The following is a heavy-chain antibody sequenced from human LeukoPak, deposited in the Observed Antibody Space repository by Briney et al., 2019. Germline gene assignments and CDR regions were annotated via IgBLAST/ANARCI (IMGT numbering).Heavy chain of an antibody. J-gene: IGHJ4*02. V-gene: IGHV3-23*01. CDR2: ISGSGGST. Sequence: GGSLRLSCAASGFTFSNYAMSWVRQAPGKGLEWVSAISGSGGSTYYADSVKGRFTISRDNSKNTLYLQMNSLRAEDTAVYYCARVVPPTDYGSGSYFWDPYYFDYWGQGTLVTVSS. CDR3: ARVVPPTDYGSGSYFWDPYYFDY. D-gene: IGHD3-10*01. CDR1: GFTFSNYA.